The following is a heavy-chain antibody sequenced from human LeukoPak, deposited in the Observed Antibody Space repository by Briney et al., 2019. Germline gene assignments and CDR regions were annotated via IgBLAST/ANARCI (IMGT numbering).Heavy chain of an antibody. CDR2: ISGYTGNT. CDR1: GYTFTSYG. Sequence: ASVKVSCKASGYTFTSYGITWVRQASGQGLEWMGWISGYTGNTNYAQKLQGRVTMTPDTSTSTAYMELKSLRSDDTAVYYCARGYSSTWLDYWGQGTLVTVSS. D-gene: IGHD6-13*01. CDR3: ARGYSSTWLDY. V-gene: IGHV1-18*01. J-gene: IGHJ4*02.